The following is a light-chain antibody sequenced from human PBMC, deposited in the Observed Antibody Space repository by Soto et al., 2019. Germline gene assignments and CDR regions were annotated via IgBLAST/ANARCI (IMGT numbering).Light chain of an antibody. V-gene: IGKV1-39*01. CDR2: AAS. J-gene: IGKJ1*01. Sequence: DIQMTQSPSSLSASVRDRVTITCRASQSISSSLNWYQQKPGKAPKLLIYAASSLHSGVPSRFSVSGSGTDFTINISSLQPDDCAPYYCHPSYITPRTFGQGTKVEIK. CDR3: HPSYITPRT. CDR1: QSISSS.